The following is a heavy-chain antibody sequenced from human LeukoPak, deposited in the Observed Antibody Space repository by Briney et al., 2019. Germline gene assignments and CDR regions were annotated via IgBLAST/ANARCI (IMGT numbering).Heavy chain of an antibody. Sequence: GGSLRLSCAASGFTFSDYYMSWIRQAPGKGLEWVSSITGSSSYIYYADSVKGRFTVSRDNAKNSLYLQMNSLRAEDTAVYYCARTPSSEQQLSFDYWGQGTLVTVSS. CDR2: ITGSSSYI. CDR1: GFTFSDYY. CDR3: ARTPSSEQQLSFDY. V-gene: IGHV3-11*06. J-gene: IGHJ4*02. D-gene: IGHD6-13*01.